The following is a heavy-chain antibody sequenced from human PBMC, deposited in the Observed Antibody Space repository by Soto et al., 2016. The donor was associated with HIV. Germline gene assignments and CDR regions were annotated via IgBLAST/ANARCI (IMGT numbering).Heavy chain of an antibody. CDR3: AKFRVDSSGYYPPFDAFDI. CDR1: GFTFSSYA. Sequence: EVQLLESGGGLVQPGGSLRLSCAASGFTFSSYAMSWVRQAPGKGLEWVSAISGSGGSTYYADSVKGRFTISRDNSKNTLYLQMNSLRAEDTAVYYCAKFRVDSSGYYPPFDAFDIWGQGTMVTVSS. CDR2: ISGSGGST. V-gene: IGHV3-23*01. J-gene: IGHJ3*02. D-gene: IGHD3-22*01.